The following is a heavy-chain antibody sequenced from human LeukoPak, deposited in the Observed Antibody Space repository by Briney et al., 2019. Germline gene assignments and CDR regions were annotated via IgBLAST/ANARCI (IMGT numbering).Heavy chain of an antibody. D-gene: IGHD3-10*01. Sequence: GESLKISCRVSGYRFTTYWIAWVRRMPGRGLEWMGIIYPVDSRATYDPSFQGQVTLSVDKSIDTAYLQWSSLKASDTATYYCARAGVAVEGRLYYDYWGQGTLVTVSS. V-gene: IGHV5-51*01. CDR3: ARAGVAVEGRLYYDY. CDR2: IYPVDSRA. CDR1: GYRFTTYW. J-gene: IGHJ4*02.